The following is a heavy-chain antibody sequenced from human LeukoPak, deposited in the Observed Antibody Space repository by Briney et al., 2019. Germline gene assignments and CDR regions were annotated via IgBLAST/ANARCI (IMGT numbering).Heavy chain of an antibody. CDR3: ARDGYNFFH. Sequence: PGGSLRLSCAASGFTFSSYEMNWVRQAPGKWLEWVSYISSSGSTIYYADSVKGRFTISRDNAKNSLYLQMNSLRAEDTAVYYCARDGYNFFHWGQGTLVTVSS. D-gene: IGHD5-24*01. CDR1: GFTFSSYE. J-gene: IGHJ4*02. CDR2: ISSSGSTI. V-gene: IGHV3-48*03.